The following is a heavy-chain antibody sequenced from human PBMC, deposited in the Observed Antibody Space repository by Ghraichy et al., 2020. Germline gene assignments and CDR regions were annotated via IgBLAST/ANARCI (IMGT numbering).Heavy chain of an antibody. CDR3: ASGCSGGNCSPGY. V-gene: IGHV3-74*01. CDR2: IGSDGSST. D-gene: IGHD2-15*01. Sequence: GESLNISCAASGFTFSIYWMHWVRQAPGKGLVWVSRIGSDGSSTNYADSVKGRFTISRDNAKNSLYLQMNSLRAEDTAVYYCASGCSGGNCSPGYWGQGTLVTVSS. CDR1: GFTFSIYW. J-gene: IGHJ4*02.